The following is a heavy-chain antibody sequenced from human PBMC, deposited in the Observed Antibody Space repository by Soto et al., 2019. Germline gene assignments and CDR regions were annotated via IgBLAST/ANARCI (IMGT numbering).Heavy chain of an antibody. Sequence: QTLSLTCASSGDSVSSNTAAWNWIRSSPSRGLEWLGRTYYRSNWRHDYAVSVKSRITVNPDTSKNHFSLQLNSVTPGDTAVDYCARGVAGSGFDLWGQGTLGTVSS. CDR3: ARGVAGSGFDL. V-gene: IGHV6-1*01. J-gene: IGHJ4*02. CDR1: GDSVSSNTAA. D-gene: IGHD6-19*01. CDR2: TYYRSNWRH.